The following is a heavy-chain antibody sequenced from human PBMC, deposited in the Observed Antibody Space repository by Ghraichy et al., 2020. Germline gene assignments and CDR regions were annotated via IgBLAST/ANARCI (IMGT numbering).Heavy chain of an antibody. CDR1: GGSFSGYY. J-gene: IGHJ6*02. CDR3: ARDQYYGSGTYYNNPYYYGMDV. CDR2: INHSGST. Sequence: SETLSLTCGVYGGSFSGYYWTWIRQSPGKGLEWIGEINHSGSTNYNPSLKSRVTISIDTSKNQFSLRLSSVTAADTAVYYCARDQYYGSGTYYNNPYYYGMDVWGQGTTVTVSS. D-gene: IGHD3-10*01. V-gene: IGHV4-34*01.